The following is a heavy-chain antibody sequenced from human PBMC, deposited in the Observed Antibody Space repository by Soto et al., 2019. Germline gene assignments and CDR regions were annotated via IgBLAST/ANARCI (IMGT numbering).Heavy chain of an antibody. D-gene: IGHD2-2*01. CDR3: AKGYCSSTSCYSDY. CDR1: GFTFDDYA. V-gene: IGHV3-9*01. J-gene: IGHJ4*02. Sequence: GGSLRLSCAASGFTFDDYAMHWVRQAPGKGLEWVSGISWNSGSIGYADSVKGRFTISRDNAKNSLYLQMNSLRAEDTALYYCAKGYCSSTSCYSDYWGQGTLVTVSS. CDR2: ISWNSGSI.